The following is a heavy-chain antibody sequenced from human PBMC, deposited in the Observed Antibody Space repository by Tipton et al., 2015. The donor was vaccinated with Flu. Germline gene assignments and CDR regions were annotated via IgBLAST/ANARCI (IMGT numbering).Heavy chain of an antibody. J-gene: IGHJ6*02. CDR1: GYTFTGYY. Sequence: QLVQSGAEVKNPGASVKVSCKASGYTFTGYYIHWVRQAPGQGLEWMGWINTNSGGTNYAQKFQGRVTMSRDTSMSTAYMELSSLRSDDTAVYYCARDRPHYYGVGYYYGMDVWGQGTTVTVSS. D-gene: IGHD3-22*01. CDR2: INTNSGGT. CDR3: ARDRPHYYGVGYYYGMDV. V-gene: IGHV1-2*02.